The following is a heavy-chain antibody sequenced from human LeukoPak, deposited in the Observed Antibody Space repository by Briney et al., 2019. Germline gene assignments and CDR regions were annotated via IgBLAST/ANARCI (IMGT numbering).Heavy chain of an antibody. D-gene: IGHD6-19*01. V-gene: IGHV3-21*04. CDR2: ISTSSTYI. CDR1: GFTFSSYS. Sequence: GGSLRLSCAASGFTFSSYSMNWVRQAPGKGLEWVSSISTSSTYIYYADSVKGRFTISRDSAKNSLYLQMSSLRAEDTAIYYCAKRAREGYSSGWFDHWGQGTLVTVSS. J-gene: IGHJ5*02. CDR3: AKRAREGYSSGWFDH.